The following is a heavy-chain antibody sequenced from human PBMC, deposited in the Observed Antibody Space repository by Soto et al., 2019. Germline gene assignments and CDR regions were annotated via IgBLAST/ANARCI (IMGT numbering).Heavy chain of an antibody. Sequence: GGSLRLSCAASGFTFSSYAMHWVRQAPGKGLEWVAVISYDGSNKYYADSVKGRFTISRDNSKNTLYLQMNSLRAEDTAVYYCARDFVSGIAAAGPYVDYWGQGTLVTVSS. V-gene: IGHV3-30-3*01. CDR3: ARDFVSGIAAAGPYVDY. D-gene: IGHD6-13*01. CDR2: ISYDGSNK. CDR1: GFTFSSYA. J-gene: IGHJ4*02.